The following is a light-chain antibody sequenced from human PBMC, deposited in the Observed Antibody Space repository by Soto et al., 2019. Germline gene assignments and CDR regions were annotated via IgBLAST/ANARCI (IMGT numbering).Light chain of an antibody. J-gene: IGKJ3*01. CDR1: QSVSSSL. V-gene: IGKV3-20*01. CDR2: GAS. Sequence: EIVLTQSPGTLSLSPGERATLSCRASQSVSSSLLAWYQQKPGQAPRLLIYGASSRATGIPDRFSGSGSGTDFTLTISRLEPEDFAVYYCQQYGRSPFTFGPGTKVDIK. CDR3: QQYGRSPFT.